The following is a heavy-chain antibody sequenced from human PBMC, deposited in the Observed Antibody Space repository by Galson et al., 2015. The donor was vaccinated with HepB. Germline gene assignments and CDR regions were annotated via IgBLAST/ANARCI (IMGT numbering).Heavy chain of an antibody. D-gene: IGHD3-3*01. CDR2: IYPGDSET. Sequence: QSGAEVKKPGESLKISCKGSGYSFTSYWIGWVRQMPGKGLEWMGIIYPGDSETRYSPSFQGQVTISADKSISTAYLQWSSLKASDTAMYYCARHEAGRDFWSGYRLADCYMDVWGKGTTVTVSS. CDR1: GYSFTSYW. CDR3: ARHEAGRDFWSGYRLADCYMDV. J-gene: IGHJ6*03. V-gene: IGHV5-51*01.